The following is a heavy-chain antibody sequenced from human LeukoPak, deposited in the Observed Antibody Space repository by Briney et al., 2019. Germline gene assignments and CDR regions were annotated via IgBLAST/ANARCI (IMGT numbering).Heavy chain of an antibody. J-gene: IGHJ4*02. Sequence: GASVKVSCKASGYTFTGYYMHWVRQAPGQGLEWMGWINPNSGGTNYAQKFQGRVTMTRDTSISTAYMELSRLRSDDTAVYYCARDRGYCSGGSCSRPMFYWGQGTLVTVSS. CDR1: GYTFTGYY. D-gene: IGHD2-15*01. V-gene: IGHV1-2*02. CDR3: ARDRGYCSGGSCSRPMFY. CDR2: INPNSGGT.